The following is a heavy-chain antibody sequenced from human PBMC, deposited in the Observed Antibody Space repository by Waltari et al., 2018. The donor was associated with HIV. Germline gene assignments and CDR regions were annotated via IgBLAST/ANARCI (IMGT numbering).Heavy chain of an antibody. V-gene: IGHV3-23*01. CDR2: IGGGGSPT. Sequence: EVQLLESGGGLVQPGGSLSLSCAAPGFTFSNYVLSWVRQAPGKGLEWISVIGGGGSPTIYADSVKGRFTISRDDSKNTLYLQMNSLRVEDTAVYYCAKVVERPGGEGFWGQGTLVTVSS. J-gene: IGHJ4*02. CDR3: AKVVERPGGEGF. CDR1: GFTFSNYV. D-gene: IGHD7-27*01.